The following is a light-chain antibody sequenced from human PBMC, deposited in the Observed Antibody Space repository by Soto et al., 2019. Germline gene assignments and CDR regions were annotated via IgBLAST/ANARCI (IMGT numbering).Light chain of an antibody. Sequence: DTQLTQSPSSLSASVGDTVTVTCRASRGVDTFLNWYQQKPGKAPHLLIHTTSTLHTGVPSRFTGSASGTDYTLTISGLQPDDFATYYCQQSYSNSPVTFGGGTKVDIK. J-gene: IGKJ4*01. V-gene: IGKV1-39*01. CDR1: RGVDTF. CDR3: QQSYSNSPVT. CDR2: TTS.